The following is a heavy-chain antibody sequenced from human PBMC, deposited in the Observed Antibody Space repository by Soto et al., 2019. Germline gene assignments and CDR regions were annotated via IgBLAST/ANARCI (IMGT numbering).Heavy chain of an antibody. CDR2: IFYSGNT. Sequence: ASETLSHTCTVSGGSISGHYWIWIRQSPTKGLEWIGHIFYSGNTNYNPSLKSRVTLSADTSKNQFSLRLSSVTAADTAVYYCARVGSSGWSPDYWGQGILVTVSS. CDR3: ARVGSSGWSPDY. CDR1: GGSISGHY. J-gene: IGHJ4*02. V-gene: IGHV4-59*11. D-gene: IGHD6-19*01.